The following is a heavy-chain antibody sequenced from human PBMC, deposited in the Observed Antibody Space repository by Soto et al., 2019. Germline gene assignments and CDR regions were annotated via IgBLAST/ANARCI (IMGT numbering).Heavy chain of an antibody. J-gene: IGHJ6*02. CDR1: GGSSSGYY. Sequence: SETLSLTCAVYGGSSSGYYWSWIRQPPGKGLEWIGEINHSGSTNYNPSLKSRVTISVDTSKNQFSLKLSSVTAADTAVYYCARVRAPPYYYYGMDVWGQGTTVTVSS. V-gene: IGHV4-34*01. CDR3: ARVRAPPYYYYGMDV. CDR2: INHSGST.